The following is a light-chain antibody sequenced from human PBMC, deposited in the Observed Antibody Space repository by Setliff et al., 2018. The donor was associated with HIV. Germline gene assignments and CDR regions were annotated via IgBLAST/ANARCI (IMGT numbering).Light chain of an antibody. CDR3: TSYTRDNTITRV. CDR2: GVN. V-gene: IGLV2-14*01. CDR1: SSDVDTYNS. Sequence: QSVLTQSRTVSGSPGQSVTISCTGTSSDVDTYNSVSWYQHYPGKAPKVMIYGVNNRPSGVSNRFSGSKSGSTASLTISGLQAEDEADYFCTSYTRDNTITRVFGTGTKVTVL. J-gene: IGLJ1*01.